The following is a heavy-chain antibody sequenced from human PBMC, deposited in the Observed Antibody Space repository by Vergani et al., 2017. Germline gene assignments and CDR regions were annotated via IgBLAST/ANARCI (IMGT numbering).Heavy chain of an antibody. CDR2: LKSKTDGGTT. Sequence: EVQLVASGGGLVKPGGSLRLSCPASGFTFSHPSISWVRPPPGTGRQWVCRLKSKTDGGTTDYAAPVKGIFTISRNDSKNTLYLQMNSLKTEDTAVYYCTTDGPSYYYYGMDVWGQGTTVTVSS. J-gene: IGHJ6*02. CDR3: TTDGPSYYYYGMDV. V-gene: IGHV3-15*01. CDR1: GFTFSHPS.